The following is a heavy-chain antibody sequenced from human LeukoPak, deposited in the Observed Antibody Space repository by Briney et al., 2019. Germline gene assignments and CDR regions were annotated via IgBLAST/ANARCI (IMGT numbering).Heavy chain of an antibody. J-gene: IGHJ4*02. V-gene: IGHV1-69*06. D-gene: IGHD1-26*01. CDR2: IIPIFGTA. CDR1: GGTFSNYA. Sequence: SVKVSCKASGGTFSNYAISWVRQAPGQGLEWMGGIIPIFGTANYAQKFRGRVTITADKSTRTAYMELSSLRSEDTAVYYCARDNDSWDPPHFDYWGQGTLVTVSS. CDR3: ARDNDSWDPPHFDY.